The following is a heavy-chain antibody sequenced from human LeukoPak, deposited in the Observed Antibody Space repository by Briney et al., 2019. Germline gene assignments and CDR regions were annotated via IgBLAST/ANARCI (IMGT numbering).Heavy chain of an antibody. CDR2: ISWNSGSI. V-gene: IGHV3-9*01. Sequence: GRSLRLSCAASGFTFDDYAMHWVRQAPGKGLEWVSGISWNSGSIGYADSVKGRFTISRDNAKNSLYLQMNSLRAEDTALYYCAKDMGDCSNTSCPFDYWGQGTLVTVSS. CDR1: GFTFDDYA. D-gene: IGHD2-2*01. CDR3: AKDMGDCSNTSCPFDY. J-gene: IGHJ4*02.